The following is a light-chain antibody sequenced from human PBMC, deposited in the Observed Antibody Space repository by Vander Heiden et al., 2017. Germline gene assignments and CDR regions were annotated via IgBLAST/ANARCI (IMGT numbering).Light chain of an antibody. CDR2: DKD. Sequence: QSVLTQPPSVSQAPRQWVTISCSGSSSNIGNNAVNWYQQLPGKAAKLLIYDKDLLPSGVSDRFSGSKSGTSASLAISGLQSEDEADYYCAAWDDSLNGVLFGGGTKLTVL. CDR1: SSNIGNNA. J-gene: IGLJ2*01. CDR3: AAWDDSLNGVL. V-gene: IGLV1-36*01.